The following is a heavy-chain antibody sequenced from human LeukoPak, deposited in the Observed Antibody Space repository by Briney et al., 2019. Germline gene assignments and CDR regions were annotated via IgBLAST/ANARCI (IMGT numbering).Heavy chain of an antibody. CDR2: TRRSGEST. V-gene: IGHV3-23*01. D-gene: IGHD3-10*01. J-gene: IGHJ5*02. CDR1: GFTFNTYA. Sequence: PRRSLRPPCASPGFTFNTYAMSWVRHAPGKGLEWVSTTRRSGESTHYADPVHGRFTISRDNSLSMEYLQMDSLRGDDSAAYYCATDRISSTTSPGELNHWGQGTLVIVSS. CDR3: ATDRISSTTSPGELNH.